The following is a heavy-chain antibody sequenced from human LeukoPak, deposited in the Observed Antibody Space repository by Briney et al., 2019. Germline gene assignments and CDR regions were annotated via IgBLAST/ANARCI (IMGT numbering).Heavy chain of an antibody. V-gene: IGHV1-69*01. CDR2: ISPIFGTA. CDR3: ARGGCSSTSCYYSEYYYYMDV. Sequence: GSSVKVSCKASGGTFSSYAISWVRQAPGQGLEWMGGISPIFGTANYAQKFQGRVTITADESTGTAYMELSSLRSEDTAVYYCARGGCSSTSCYYSEYYYYMDVWGKGTTVTVSS. D-gene: IGHD2-2*01. CDR1: GGTFSSYA. J-gene: IGHJ6*03.